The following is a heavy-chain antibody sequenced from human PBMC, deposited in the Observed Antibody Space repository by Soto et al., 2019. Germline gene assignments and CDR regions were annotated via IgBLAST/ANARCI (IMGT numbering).Heavy chain of an antibody. CDR1: RFTFSSYA. V-gene: IGHV3-23*01. D-gene: IGHD3-22*01. J-gene: IGHJ4*02. CDR3: AKDLGYYYDSSGSPIDY. CDR2: ISSTGDRT. Sequence: PGGSLRLSCAASRFTFSSYAMSWVRQAPGRGLEWVSAISSTGDRTYYPDSVKGRFTISRDNSKNTLYLQMNSLRAEDTAVYYCAKDLGYYYDSSGSPIDYWGQGTLVTVSS.